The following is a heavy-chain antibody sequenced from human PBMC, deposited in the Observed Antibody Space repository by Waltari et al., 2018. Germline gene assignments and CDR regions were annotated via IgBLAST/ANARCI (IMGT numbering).Heavy chain of an antibody. Sequence: QVQLVESGGGVVQPGRSLRLSCAASGITFSSYAMHWVRQAPGKGLEWVAVISYDGSNKYYADSVKGRFTISRDNSKNTLYLQMNSLRAEDTAVYYCARVQRDDYFDYWGQGTLVTVSS. CDR1: GITFSSYA. CDR2: ISYDGSNK. J-gene: IGHJ4*02. CDR3: ARVQRDDYFDY. V-gene: IGHV3-30*01.